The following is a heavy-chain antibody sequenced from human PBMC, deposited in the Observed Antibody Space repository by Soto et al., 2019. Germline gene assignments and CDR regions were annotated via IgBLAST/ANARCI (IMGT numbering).Heavy chain of an antibody. Sequence: QVQLVQSGAEVKKPGSSVKVSCKASGGTFSRYAISWVRQAPGQGLEWMGGIIPIFGTANYAQKFQGRVTITADESTSTAYMELSSLSSEDTAGYYCAIDTSKRYDFWSGYFPCYYYYGMDVWGQGTTVTVSS. CDR3: AIDTSKRYDFWSGYFPCYYYYGMDV. J-gene: IGHJ6*02. D-gene: IGHD3-3*01. V-gene: IGHV1-69*12. CDR2: IIPIFGTA. CDR1: GGTFSRYA.